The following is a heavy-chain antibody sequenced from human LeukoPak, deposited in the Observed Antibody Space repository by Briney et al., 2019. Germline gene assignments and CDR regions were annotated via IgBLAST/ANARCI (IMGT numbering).Heavy chain of an antibody. CDR3: ARVPRIQLWPATDY. J-gene: IGHJ4*02. CDR1: GYTFTGYY. D-gene: IGHD5-18*01. V-gene: IGHV1-2*02. CDR2: INPNSGGT. Sequence: GASVKVSSKASGYTFTGYYMHWVRQAPGQGLEWMGWINPNSGGTNYAQKFQGRVTMTRDTSISTAYMELSRLRSDDTAVYYCARVPRIQLWPATDYWGQGTVVTVSS.